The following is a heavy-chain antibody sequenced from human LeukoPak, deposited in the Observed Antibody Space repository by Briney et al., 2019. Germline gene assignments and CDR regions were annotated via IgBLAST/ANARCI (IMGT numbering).Heavy chain of an antibody. D-gene: IGHD2-15*01. J-gene: IGHJ1*01. Sequence: SETLSLTCAVYGGSFSGYYWSWIRQPPGKGLEWIGEISHSGSTNYNPSLKSRVTISVDTSKSQFSLKLSSVTAADTAVYYCARSRYCSGGSCYSGYFQHWGQGTLVTVSS. CDR1: GGSFSGYY. CDR2: ISHSGST. V-gene: IGHV4-34*01. CDR3: ARSRYCSGGSCYSGYFQH.